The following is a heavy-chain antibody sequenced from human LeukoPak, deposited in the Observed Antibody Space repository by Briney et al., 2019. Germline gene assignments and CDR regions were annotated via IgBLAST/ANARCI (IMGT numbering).Heavy chain of an antibody. V-gene: IGHV1-24*01. CDR1: GYTLTQLS. Sequence: ASVKVSCKVSGYTLTQLSMHWVRQAPGKGLEGMGGFDPKDGETIYAQKFQGRVTMTEDTSTDTAYMELSSLRSEGTAVYYCATDRGSGRNSLWFDPWGQGTLVTVSS. CDR3: ATDRGSGRNSLWFDP. J-gene: IGHJ5*02. CDR2: FDPKDGET. D-gene: IGHD3-10*01.